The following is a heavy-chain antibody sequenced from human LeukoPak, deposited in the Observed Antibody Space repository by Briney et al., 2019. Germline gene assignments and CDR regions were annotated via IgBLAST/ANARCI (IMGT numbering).Heavy chain of an antibody. J-gene: IGHJ6*02. Sequence: PSETLSLTCVVYGGSFSGYYWSWIRQPPGKGLEWIGEINHSGSTNYNPSLKSRVTISVDTSKNQFSLKLSSVTAADTAVYYCARRMVGYSYGYVWGQGTTVTVSS. CDR3: ARRMVGYSYGYV. CDR1: GGSFSGYY. D-gene: IGHD5-18*01. V-gene: IGHV4-34*01. CDR2: INHSGST.